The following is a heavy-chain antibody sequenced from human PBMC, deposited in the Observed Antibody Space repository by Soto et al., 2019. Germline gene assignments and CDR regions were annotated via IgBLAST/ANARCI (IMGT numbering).Heavy chain of an antibody. D-gene: IGHD1-1*01. CDR2: IYYSGST. V-gene: IGHV4-59*01. Sequence: SEALSLTCTVSGGSISSYYWSSTRQPPGKGLEWIGYIYYSGSTNYNPSLKSRVTISVDTSKNQFSLKMSSVTAADTAVYYCARLATRYYFDYWGQGTLVTVSS. CDR1: GGSISSYY. J-gene: IGHJ4*02. CDR3: ARLATRYYFDY.